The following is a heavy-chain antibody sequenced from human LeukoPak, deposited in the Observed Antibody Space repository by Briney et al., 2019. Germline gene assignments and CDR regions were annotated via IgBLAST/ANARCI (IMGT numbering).Heavy chain of an antibody. CDR2: ISGSGGST. J-gene: IGHJ4*02. V-gene: IGHV3-23*01. D-gene: IGHD3-22*01. Sequence: PGGSLRLSCAASGFTFSSYAMSWVRQAPVKGLEWVSAISGSGGSTYYADSVKGRFTISRDNSKNTLYLQMNSLRAEDTAVYYCAKGYYESSGYTEFDYWGQGTLVTVSS. CDR3: AKGYYESSGYTEFDY. CDR1: GFTFSSYA.